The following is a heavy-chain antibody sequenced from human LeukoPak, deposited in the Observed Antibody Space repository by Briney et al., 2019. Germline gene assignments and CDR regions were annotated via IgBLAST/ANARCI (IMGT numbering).Heavy chain of an antibody. V-gene: IGHV3-23*01. CDR3: AKGSYYDSSGSFYFDY. D-gene: IGHD3-22*01. Sequence: GGSLRLSCAASGFTFSSYAMNWVRQAPGKGLEWVSGISGSGDNTYYADSVKGRFTISRDNSKNTLYVQVNSLGTEDTAAYYCAKGSYYDSSGSFYFDYWGQGTLVTVSS. J-gene: IGHJ4*02. CDR1: GFTFSSYA. CDR2: ISGSGDNT.